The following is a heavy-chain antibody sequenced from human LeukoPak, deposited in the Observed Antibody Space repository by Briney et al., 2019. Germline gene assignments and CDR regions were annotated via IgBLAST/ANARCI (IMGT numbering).Heavy chain of an antibody. CDR3: ARDRLGDYDHSGYYDK. CDR1: GFTFSDYY. CDR2: ICDCGRTI. J-gene: IGHJ4*02. D-gene: IGHD3-22*01. V-gene: IGHV3-11*01. Sequence: GGSLRLSCAASGFTFSDYYMSWIRQAPGKGLEWVSYICDCGRTIYYADSVKGRFTISRDNAKNSVYLQMNNLGAEDTAVYYCARDRLGDYDHSGYYDKWGQGTLVTVSS.